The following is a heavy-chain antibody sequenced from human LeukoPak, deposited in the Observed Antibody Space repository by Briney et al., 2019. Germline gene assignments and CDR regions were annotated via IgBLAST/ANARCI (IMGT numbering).Heavy chain of an antibody. CDR3: ARVLERLLDY. CDR2: INPNSGCT. CDR1: GYTFTGYY. V-gene: IGHV1-2*02. J-gene: IGHJ4*02. D-gene: IGHD1-1*01. Sequence: ASVKVSCKASGYTFTGYYMHWVRQAPGQGLEWMGWINPNSGCTNYAQKFQGRVTMTRATSISTAYMELSRLRSDHTPVYYCARVLERLLDYWGQGTLVTVSS.